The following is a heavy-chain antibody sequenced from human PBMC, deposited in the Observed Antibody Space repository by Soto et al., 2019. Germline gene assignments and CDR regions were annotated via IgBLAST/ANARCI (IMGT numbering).Heavy chain of an antibody. CDR3: ARAWSAAAAPPFDY. V-gene: IGHV3-64*01. J-gene: IGHJ4*02. Sequence: PGGSLRLSCAASGCTFIRYALHWVRQAPGKGLEFVSAISSNGISTYYGNSVKGRFTISRDNSNNTLYLQMGSLRAEDMAVYYCARAWSAAAAPPFDYWGQGTLVTVSS. CDR1: GCTFIRYA. D-gene: IGHD6-13*01. CDR2: ISSNGIST.